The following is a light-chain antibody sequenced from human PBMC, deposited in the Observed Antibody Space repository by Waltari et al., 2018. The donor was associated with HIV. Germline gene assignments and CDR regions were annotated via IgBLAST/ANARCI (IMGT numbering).Light chain of an antibody. Sequence: SYEVTQPPSVSVSPGQTASITCSGDSLGEKYTSWYQQRPGQSPVLVIYQDNYRPSGIPGRFSGSNSGNTATLTISGTQSMDEADYYCQAWDSGTVVFGGGTKLTVL. J-gene: IGLJ3*02. CDR2: QDN. CDR1: SLGEKY. V-gene: IGLV3-1*01. CDR3: QAWDSGTVV.